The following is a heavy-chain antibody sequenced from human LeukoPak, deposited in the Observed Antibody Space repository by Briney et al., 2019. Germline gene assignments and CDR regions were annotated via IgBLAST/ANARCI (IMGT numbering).Heavy chain of an antibody. CDR2: TYFRSRWYN. CDR1: GDSASSSDAA. CDR3: VGASYDSSGYFNFDY. Sequence: SQTLSLTCAISGDSASSSDAAWNWIRQSPSRGLEWLGRTYFRSRWYNNYAVSLKSRIIINPDTSKNQFTLHLNSVTPEDTAVYYCVGASYDSSGYFNFDYWGQGTLDTVSS. J-gene: IGHJ4*02. D-gene: IGHD3-22*01. V-gene: IGHV6-1*01.